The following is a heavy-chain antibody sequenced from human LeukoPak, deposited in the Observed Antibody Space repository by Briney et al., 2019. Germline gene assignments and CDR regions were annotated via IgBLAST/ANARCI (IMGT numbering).Heavy chain of an antibody. D-gene: IGHD2-2*01. V-gene: IGHV3-21*01. Sequence: KPGGSLRLSCAASGFTFNTYSMSWVRQAPGKGLEWVSSISDNSNYIYYSDSVEGRFTISRDNAKNSLYLQMNSLRVEDTAVYYCANHFACGSTSCPPFDSWGQGTLVTVSS. CDR2: ISDNSNYI. J-gene: IGHJ4*02. CDR3: ANHFACGSTSCPPFDS. CDR1: GFTFNTYS.